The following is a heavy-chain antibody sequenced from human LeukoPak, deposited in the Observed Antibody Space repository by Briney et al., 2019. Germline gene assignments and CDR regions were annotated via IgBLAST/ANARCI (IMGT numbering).Heavy chain of an antibody. CDR3: AKELAIVVVPPTITRPPDN. CDR1: GFTFSSYG. V-gene: IGHV3-30*18. J-gene: IGHJ4*02. CDR2: ISYDGSNK. Sequence: GRSLRLSCAAPGFTFSSYGMHWVRQAPGKGLEWVAVISYDGSNKYYADSVKGRFTISRDNSKNTLYLQMNSLRAEDTAVYYCAKELAIVVVPPTITRPPDNYGQGTLVPVS. D-gene: IGHD2-2*03.